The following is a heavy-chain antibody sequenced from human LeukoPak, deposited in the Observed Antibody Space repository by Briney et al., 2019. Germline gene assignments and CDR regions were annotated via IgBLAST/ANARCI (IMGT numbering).Heavy chain of an antibody. CDR2: IYSGGST. J-gene: IGHJ4*02. D-gene: IGHD6-13*01. V-gene: IGHV3-66*01. CDR1: GFTVSSNY. Sequence: GGSLRLSCAASGFTVSSNYMSWVRQAPGKGLEWVSVIYSGGSTYYADSVKGRFTISRDNSKNTLYLQMNSLRAEDTAVYYCARSSSWSGGFDYWGQGTLVTVSS. CDR3: ARSSSWSGGFDY.